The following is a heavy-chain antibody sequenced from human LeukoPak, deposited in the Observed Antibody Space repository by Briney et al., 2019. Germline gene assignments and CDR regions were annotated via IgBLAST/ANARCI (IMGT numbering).Heavy chain of an antibody. J-gene: IGHJ6*03. CDR3: ARGYGSGSYSGYYMDV. Sequence: SETLSFTCTVSGGSISSSSYYWGWIRQPPGKGLEWIGSIDYSGSTYYNPSLKSRVTMSVDTSKNQFSLKLSSVTAADTAVYYCARGYGSGSYSGYYMDVWGKGTTVTVSS. D-gene: IGHD3-10*01. V-gene: IGHV4-39*07. CDR1: GGSISSSSYY. CDR2: IDYSGST.